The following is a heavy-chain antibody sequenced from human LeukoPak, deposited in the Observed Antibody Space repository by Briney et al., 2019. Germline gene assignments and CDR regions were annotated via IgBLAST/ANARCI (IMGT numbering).Heavy chain of an antibody. V-gene: IGHV3-23*01. J-gene: IGHJ4*02. CDR2: ISGSGGST. D-gene: IGHD5-18*01. CDR3: GKGRGAVVTFVAD. Sequence: GGSLRLSCAASGFTFSSYAMSWVRQAPGKGLEWVSGISGSGGSTYYADSVKGRFTISRDNSKNTVYLQVNSLRAEDTAVYYCGKGRGAVVTFVADWGQGTLGNVSS. CDR1: GFTFSSYA.